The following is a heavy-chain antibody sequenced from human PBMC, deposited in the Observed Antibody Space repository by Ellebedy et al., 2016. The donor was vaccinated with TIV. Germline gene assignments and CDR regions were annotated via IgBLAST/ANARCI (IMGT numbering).Heavy chain of an antibody. CDR3: AREVEYYYDSSGYYRTDYYFDY. CDR1: GYTFTSYG. J-gene: IGHJ4*02. D-gene: IGHD3-22*01. CDR2: IIPILGIA. Sequence: AASVKVSCKASGYTFTSYGISWVRQAPGQGLEWMGRIIPILGIANYAQKFQGRVTITADKSTSTAYMELSSLRSEDTAVYYCAREVEYYYDSSGYYRTDYYFDYWGQGTLVTVSS. V-gene: IGHV1-69*04.